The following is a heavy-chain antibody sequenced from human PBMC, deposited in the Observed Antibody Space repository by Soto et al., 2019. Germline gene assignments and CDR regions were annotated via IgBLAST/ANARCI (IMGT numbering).Heavy chain of an antibody. Sequence: EVQLVESGGGLFQPGGSLRLSCAASGFSLSDYWMNWVRQAPGKGLEWVAIIKQDGSDRYYVDSVKGRFTISRDNAKNSLYLQMSSLRVEDTALYYCARGRGWLHDYWGQGTLVTVSS. CDR2: IKQDGSDR. D-gene: IGHD6-19*01. J-gene: IGHJ4*02. CDR3: ARGRGWLHDY. CDR1: GFSLSDYW. V-gene: IGHV3-7*01.